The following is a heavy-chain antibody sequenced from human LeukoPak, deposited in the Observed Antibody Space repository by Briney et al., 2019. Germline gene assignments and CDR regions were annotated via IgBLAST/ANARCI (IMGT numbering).Heavy chain of an antibody. J-gene: IGHJ4*02. V-gene: IGHV5-51*01. CDR2: IYPYDSDI. Sequence: GESLKISCKGSGYNFPTYWIGWVRQMPGKGLEWMGIIYPYDSDIRYNPSFQGQVTISADKSISTAYLQWSSLKASDTAMYYCARPRGGYGDYYFDYWGQGTLVTVSS. CDR3: ARPRGGYGDYYFDY. CDR1: GYNFPTYW. D-gene: IGHD4-17*01.